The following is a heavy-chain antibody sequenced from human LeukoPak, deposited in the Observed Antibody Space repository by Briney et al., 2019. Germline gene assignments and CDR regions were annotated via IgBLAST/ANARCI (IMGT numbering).Heavy chain of an antibody. CDR3: ARDPQGYSSSWFDY. D-gene: IGHD6-13*01. J-gene: IGHJ4*02. CDR2: ISSSSTYI. Sequence: GGSLRLSCAASGFTFSTYSMNWVRQAPGKGLEWVSSISSSSTYIYYADSVKGRFTISRGNAKNSLYLQMNSLRAGDTAVYYCARDPQGYSSSWFDYWGQGTLVTVSS. V-gene: IGHV3-21*01. CDR1: GFTFSTYS.